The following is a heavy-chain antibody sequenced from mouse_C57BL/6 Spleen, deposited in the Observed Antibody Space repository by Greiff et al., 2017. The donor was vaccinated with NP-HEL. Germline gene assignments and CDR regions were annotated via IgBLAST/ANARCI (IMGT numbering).Heavy chain of an antibody. V-gene: IGHV1-54*01. Sequence: VQLQQSGAELVRPGTSVKVSCKASGYAFTNYLIEWVKQRPGQGLEWIGVINPGSGGTNYKEKFKGKATLTADKSSSTAYMQLSSRTSEDAADYFGGRASYGAYAYWGQGTLVTVSA. CDR3: GRASYGAYAY. D-gene: IGHD1-1*02. CDR2: INPGSGGT. CDR1: GYAFTNYL. J-gene: IGHJ3*01.